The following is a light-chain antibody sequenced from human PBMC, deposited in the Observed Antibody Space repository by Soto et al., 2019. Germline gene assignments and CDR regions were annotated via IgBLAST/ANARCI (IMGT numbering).Light chain of an antibody. J-gene: IGKJ1*01. V-gene: IGKV3-20*01. Sequence: EIVLTQSPGTLSLSPGERATLSCRASASLSTNSLAWYPQKPGQPPRLLIYAASTRHTDIPDRFSGSGSGTDFTLTISRLEPEDVAVYYCQQYEAVVTFGQGTKVDIK. CDR2: AAS. CDR3: QQYEAVVT. CDR1: ASLSTNS.